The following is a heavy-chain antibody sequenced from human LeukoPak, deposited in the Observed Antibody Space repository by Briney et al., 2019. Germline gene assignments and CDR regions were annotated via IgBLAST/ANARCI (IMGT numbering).Heavy chain of an antibody. D-gene: IGHD3-9*01. CDR2: ISGSGGST. Sequence: PGGSLRLSCAASGFTFSSYAMSWVRQAPGKGLEWVSAISGSGGSTYYADSVKGRFTISRDNSKNTLYLQMNSLRAEDTAVYYCAKEGKRYFDWLFRRGTNFDYWGQGTLVTVSS. CDR1: GFTFSSYA. V-gene: IGHV3-23*01. CDR3: AKEGKRYFDWLFRRGTNFDY. J-gene: IGHJ4*02.